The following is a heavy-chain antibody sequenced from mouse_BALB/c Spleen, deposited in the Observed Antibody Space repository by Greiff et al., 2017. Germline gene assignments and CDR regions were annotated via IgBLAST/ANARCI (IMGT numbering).Heavy chain of an antibody. CDR1: GFTFSDYY. Sequence: EVHLVESGGGLVKPGGSLKLSCAASGFTFSDYYMYWVRQTPEKRLEWVATISDGGSYTYYPDSVKGRFTISRDNAKNNLYLQMSSLKSEDTAMYYCARDHYYGSSYWYFDVWGAGTTVTVSS. CDR3: ARDHYYGSSYWYFDV. D-gene: IGHD1-1*01. CDR2: ISDGGSYT. J-gene: IGHJ1*01. V-gene: IGHV5-4*02.